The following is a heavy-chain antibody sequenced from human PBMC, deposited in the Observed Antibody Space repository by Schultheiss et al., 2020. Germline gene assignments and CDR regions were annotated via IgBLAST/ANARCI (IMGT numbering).Heavy chain of an antibody. Sequence: SETLSLTCAVSGGSISSSNWWSWVRQPAGKGLEWIGRIYTSGSTNYNPSLKSRVTISVDKSKNQFSLKLSSVTAADTAVYYCAREGGGDYYGMDVWGQGTTVTVSS. J-gene: IGHJ6*02. CDR1: GGSISSSNW. D-gene: IGHD3-16*01. V-gene: IGHV4-4*02. CDR2: IYTSGST. CDR3: AREGGGDYYGMDV.